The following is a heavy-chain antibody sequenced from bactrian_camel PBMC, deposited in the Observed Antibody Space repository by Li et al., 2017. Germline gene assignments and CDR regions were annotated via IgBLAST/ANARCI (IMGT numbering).Heavy chain of an antibody. J-gene: IGHJ4*01. V-gene: IGHV3S55*01. Sequence: HVQLVESGGGSVQAGGSLSLSCASSGYTFYLMAWFRQAPGKERGAVAVIFSSGANTYIAESMKGRAAISRDYAKGTLDLQMNALKHEDTAMYYCAAGPELVGWASPRLCYDYRYWGQGTQVTVS. CDR1: GYTFYL. CDR2: IFSSGANT. CDR3: AAGPELVGWASPRLCYDYRY. D-gene: IGHD5*01.